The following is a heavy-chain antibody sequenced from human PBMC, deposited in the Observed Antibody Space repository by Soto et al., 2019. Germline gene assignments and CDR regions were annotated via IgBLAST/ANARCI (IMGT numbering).Heavy chain of an antibody. Sequence: QVQLVQSGAEVKKPGASVKVSCKASGYTFTSYDIIWVRQATGQGLEWMGWMNPNSGSTGSAQKFQGRVTMTRNTSISTSYMGLSSLRSEDTAVYYCARARYSSSHNWFDPWGQGTLVTVSS. D-gene: IGHD6-13*01. CDR1: GYTFTSYD. CDR2: MNPNSGST. J-gene: IGHJ5*02. V-gene: IGHV1-8*01. CDR3: ARARYSSSHNWFDP.